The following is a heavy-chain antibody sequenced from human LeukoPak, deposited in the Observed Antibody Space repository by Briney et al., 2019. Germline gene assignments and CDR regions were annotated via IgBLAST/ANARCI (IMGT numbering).Heavy chain of an antibody. V-gene: IGHV1-58*02. CDR2: IVVGSGNT. Sequence: SVKVSCKASGFTFTSYAMQWVRQARGQRLEWIGWIVVGSGNTNYAQKFQERVTITRDMSTSTAYMELSSLRSEDTAVYYCAAVVSHCSGGSCRPDWFDPWGQGTLVTVSS. D-gene: IGHD2-15*01. CDR1: GFTFTSYA. CDR3: AAVVSHCSGGSCRPDWFDP. J-gene: IGHJ5*02.